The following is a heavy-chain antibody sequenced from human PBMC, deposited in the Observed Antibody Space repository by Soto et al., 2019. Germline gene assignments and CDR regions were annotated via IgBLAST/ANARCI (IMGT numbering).Heavy chain of an antibody. Sequence: GSLRLSCAASGFTFSSYGMHWVRQAPGKGLEWVAVISYDGSNKYYADSVKGRFTISRDNSKNTLYLQMNSLRAEDTAVYYCAKDGRDGYNFFVTNYYYYYGMDVWGQGTTVTVSS. J-gene: IGHJ6*02. D-gene: IGHD5-12*01. CDR1: GFTFSSYG. CDR2: ISYDGSNK. CDR3: AKDGRDGYNFFVTNYYYYYGMDV. V-gene: IGHV3-30*18.